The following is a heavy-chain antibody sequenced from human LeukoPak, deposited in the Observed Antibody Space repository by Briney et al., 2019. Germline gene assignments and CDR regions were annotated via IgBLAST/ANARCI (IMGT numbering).Heavy chain of an antibody. Sequence: GGSLRLSCAASGFTFSSYSMNWVRQAPGKGLEWVSSISSSSSYIYYADSVKGRFTISRDNAKNTLYLQMNSLRAEDTAVYYCARDEGYSSGWSELYYYYGMDVWGQGTTVTVSS. CDR1: GFTFSSYS. V-gene: IGHV3-21*01. CDR2: ISSSSSYI. D-gene: IGHD6-19*01. CDR3: ARDEGYSSGWSELYYYYGMDV. J-gene: IGHJ6*02.